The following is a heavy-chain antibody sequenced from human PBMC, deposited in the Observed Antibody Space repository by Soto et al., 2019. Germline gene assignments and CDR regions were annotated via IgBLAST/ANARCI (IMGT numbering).Heavy chain of an antibody. CDR3: ARGDRFDC. CDR2: TYYRSKWYD. V-gene: IGHV6-1*01. J-gene: IGHJ4*02. CDR1: GDSVSSSTTA. Sequence: QVQLQQSGPGLVKPSQTLSLTCAISGDSVSSSTTAWNWIRQSPSRGLEWLGRTYYRSKWYDDYAVSARSRITTNPDTSKNQFSLQLNSVTPDDTAVYYCARGDRFDCWGQGTLVTVSS.